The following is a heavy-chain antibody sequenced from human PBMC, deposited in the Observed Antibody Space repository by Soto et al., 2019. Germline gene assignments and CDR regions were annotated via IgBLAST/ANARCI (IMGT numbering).Heavy chain of an antibody. CDR1: GGTFSSYA. V-gene: IGHV1-69*06. D-gene: IGHD2-15*01. CDR3: ARAAGRMTFYYYGMDV. CDR2: IIPIFGTA. Sequence: ASVKVSCKASGGTFSSYAISLVRQAPGQGLEWMGGIIPIFGTANYAQKFQGRVTITAAKSTSTAYMELSSRRSEDTAVYYCARAAGRMTFYYYGMDVWGQGTTVTV. J-gene: IGHJ6*02.